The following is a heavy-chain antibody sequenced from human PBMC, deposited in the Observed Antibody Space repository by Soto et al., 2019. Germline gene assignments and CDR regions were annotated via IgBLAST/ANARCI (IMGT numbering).Heavy chain of an antibody. Sequence: ASVKVSCKASGYTFTSYGISWVRQAPGQGLEWMGWISAYNGNTSYAQKLQGRVTMTTDTSTSTAYMELRSLRSDDTAVYYCARRGYCSGGSCYSRLRAFDIWGQGTMVTVSS. CDR3: ARRGYCSGGSCYSRLRAFDI. CDR1: GYTFTSYG. J-gene: IGHJ3*02. V-gene: IGHV1-18*01. CDR2: ISAYNGNT. D-gene: IGHD2-15*01.